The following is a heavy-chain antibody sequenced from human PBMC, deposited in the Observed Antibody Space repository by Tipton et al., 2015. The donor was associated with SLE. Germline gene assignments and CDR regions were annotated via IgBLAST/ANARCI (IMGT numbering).Heavy chain of an antibody. CDR3: ARGGDSDYGYYFDQ. Sequence: LRFSCTVSGGSISSYYWSWIRQPPGEGLEWIGCVYSSGSTKYDPSPQSRVTMSVDTSKNHVSLRLSSVTAADTAVYYCARGGDSDYGYYFDQWGQGTLVTVPS. CDR2: VYSSGST. V-gene: IGHV4-59*12. CDR1: GGSISSYY. D-gene: IGHD4-17*01. J-gene: IGHJ4*02.